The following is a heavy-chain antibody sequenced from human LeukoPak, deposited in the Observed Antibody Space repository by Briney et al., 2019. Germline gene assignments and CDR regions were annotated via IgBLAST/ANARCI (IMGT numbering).Heavy chain of an antibody. D-gene: IGHD2-15*01. CDR2: ISYDGSNK. Sequence: GGSLRLSCAASGFTFSSYGMHGVRQAPGKGLEWVAVISYDGSNKYYADSVKGRFTISRDNSKNTLYLQMNSLRAEDTAVYYCARDARSARVDYLDYWGQGILVTVSS. V-gene: IGHV3-30*03. J-gene: IGHJ4*02. CDR1: GFTFSSYG. CDR3: ARDARSARVDYLDY.